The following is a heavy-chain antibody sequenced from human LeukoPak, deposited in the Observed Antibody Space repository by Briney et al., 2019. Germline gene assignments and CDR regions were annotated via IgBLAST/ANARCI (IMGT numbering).Heavy chain of an antibody. Sequence: PGGSLRLSCAASGFTFSNAWMSWVRQAPGKGLEWVSAVSSDGINTYYTDSLKGRFTISRDNSKNTVFLQMHSLTAEDTAVYYCAKPFGFLEWLYGGYFDSWGQGTLVTVSS. CDR3: AKPFGFLEWLYGGYFDS. V-gene: IGHV3-23*01. J-gene: IGHJ4*02. CDR1: GFTFSNAW. D-gene: IGHD3-3*01. CDR2: VSSDGINT.